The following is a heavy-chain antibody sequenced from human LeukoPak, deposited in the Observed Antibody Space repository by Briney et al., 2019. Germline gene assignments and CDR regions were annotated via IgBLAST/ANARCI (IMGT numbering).Heavy chain of an antibody. J-gene: IGHJ4*02. CDR3: ACGVAAAGWLYFDY. Sequence: SETLSLTCTVSGGSISSYYWSWIRQPAGKGLEWIGRIYTSGSTNYNPFLKSRVTMSIDTTQFSLKLSSVTAADTAVYFCACGVAAAGWLYFDYWGQGSLVTVSS. CDR1: GGSISSYY. CDR2: IYTSGST. D-gene: IGHD6-13*01. V-gene: IGHV4-4*07.